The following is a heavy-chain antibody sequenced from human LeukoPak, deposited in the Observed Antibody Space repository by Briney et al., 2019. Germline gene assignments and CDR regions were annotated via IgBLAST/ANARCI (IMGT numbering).Heavy chain of an antibody. V-gene: IGHV1-2*02. CDR3: ARDPSIAAAGANYYYGMDV. CDR2: ISPDSGGT. Sequence: ASVKVSCKASGYTFIDYYIHWVRQAPGQGLEFLGWISPDSGGTNYPQKFQGRVTLTRDTSISTAYMELSRLRSDDTAVYYCARDPSIAAAGANYYYGMDVWGQGTTVTVSS. D-gene: IGHD6-13*01. J-gene: IGHJ6*02. CDR1: GYTFIDYY.